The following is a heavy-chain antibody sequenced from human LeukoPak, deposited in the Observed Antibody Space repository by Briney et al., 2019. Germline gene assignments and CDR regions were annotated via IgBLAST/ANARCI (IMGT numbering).Heavy chain of an antibody. CDR3: AREGDGLGSGFPIEPHFDY. CDR2: INHSGST. CDR1: GGSFSGYY. Sequence: SETLSLTCAVYGGSFSGYYWSWIRQPPGKGLEWIGEINHSGSTNYNPSLKSRVTISVDTSKNQFSLKLNSMTAADTAMYYCAREGDGLGSGFPIEPHFDYWGQGILVTVSS. D-gene: IGHD3-16*01. J-gene: IGHJ4*02. V-gene: IGHV4-34*01.